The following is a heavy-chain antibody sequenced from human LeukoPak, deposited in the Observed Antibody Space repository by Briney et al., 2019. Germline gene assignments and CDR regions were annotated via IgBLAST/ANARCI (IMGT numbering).Heavy chain of an antibody. D-gene: IGHD3-10*01. Sequence: PGGSLRLSCAGPGFTFSSQWIHWVRQAPGKGLVWVSRINGDGSSTNYADSVQGRFTISRDNAKNTMYLQMNSLRVEDTAVYYCASPKFGGYFDYWGQGTLVTVSS. V-gene: IGHV3-74*01. J-gene: IGHJ4*02. CDR3: ASPKFGGYFDY. CDR1: GFTFSSQW. CDR2: INGDGSST.